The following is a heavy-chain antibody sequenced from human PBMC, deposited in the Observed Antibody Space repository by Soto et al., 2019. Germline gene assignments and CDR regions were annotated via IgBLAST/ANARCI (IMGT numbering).Heavy chain of an antibody. CDR2: ISGDNGNT. Sequence: QVQLVQSGAEVKKPGASVRVSCQTSAYTFTNYAVSWVRQAPGQGLEWMGWISGDNGNTIYAQKFQGRVTMTTDTSTRKAYMELRSLRSDDTAVYYCATDLLGYCSGGSCYSDSWGQGTLVTVSS. J-gene: IGHJ4*02. D-gene: IGHD2-15*01. V-gene: IGHV1-18*01. CDR3: ATDLLGYCSGGSCYSDS. CDR1: AYTFTNYA.